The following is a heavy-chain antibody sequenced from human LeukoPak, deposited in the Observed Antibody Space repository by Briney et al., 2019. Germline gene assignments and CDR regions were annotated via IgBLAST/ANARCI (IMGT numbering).Heavy chain of an antibody. D-gene: IGHD6-19*01. Sequence: PGGSLRLSCVDSAFNFSGNYLTCGRQSPGKGLEWIGEIYYSGSTNYNSSLKSRVSISLDKSKKPFSLKLTSVTAADTAVYHCAVAVTGYSFDYWGQGTLVTVSS. J-gene: IGHJ4*02. CDR3: AVAVTGYSFDY. V-gene: IGHV4-34*08. CDR1: AFNFSGNY. CDR2: IYYSGST.